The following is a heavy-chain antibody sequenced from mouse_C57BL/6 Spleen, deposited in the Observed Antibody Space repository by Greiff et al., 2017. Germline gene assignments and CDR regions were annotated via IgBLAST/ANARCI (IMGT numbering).Heavy chain of an antibody. D-gene: IGHD2-1*01. CDR3: TDLYYGNYLYYFDY. CDR2: IRLKSDNYAT. J-gene: IGHJ2*01. CDR1: GFTFSNYW. Sequence: EVQLVESGGGLVQPGGSMKLSCVASGFTFSNYWMNWVRQSPEKGLEWVAQIRLKSDNYATHYAESVKGRFTISRDDSKSSVYLQMNNLRAEDTGIYYCTDLYYGNYLYYFDYWGQGTTLTVSS. V-gene: IGHV6-3*01.